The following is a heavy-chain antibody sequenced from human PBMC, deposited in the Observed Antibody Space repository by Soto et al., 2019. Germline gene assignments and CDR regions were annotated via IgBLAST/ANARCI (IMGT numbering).Heavy chain of an antibody. D-gene: IGHD3-22*01. Sequence: SETLSLTCTVSGGSISSSSYYWGWIRQPPGKGLEWIGSIYYSGSTYYNPSLKSRVTISVDTSKNQFSLKLSSVTAADTAVYYSARHEAYYYDSSGPRGWFDPWGQGTLVTVSS. CDR2: IYYSGST. CDR1: GGSISSSSYY. CDR3: ARHEAYYYDSSGPRGWFDP. V-gene: IGHV4-39*01. J-gene: IGHJ5*02.